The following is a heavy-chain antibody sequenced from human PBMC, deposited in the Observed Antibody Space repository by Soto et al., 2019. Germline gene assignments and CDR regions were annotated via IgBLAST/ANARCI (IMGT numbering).Heavy chain of an antibody. CDR2: IKSNTDGGTT. Sequence: EVQLVESGGGLVKPGGSLRLSCAASGFTFANAWINWVRQAPGKGLEWVGRIKSNTDGGTTDFAEPVNGRFALSRDDSNNRVYLQMTSLKSEDTAVESSTTHTYRAEVTVLFDYWGHGTLVTVSS. V-gene: IGHV3-15*07. CDR3: TTHTYRAEVTVLFDY. D-gene: IGHD4-4*01. CDR1: GFTFANAW. J-gene: IGHJ4*01.